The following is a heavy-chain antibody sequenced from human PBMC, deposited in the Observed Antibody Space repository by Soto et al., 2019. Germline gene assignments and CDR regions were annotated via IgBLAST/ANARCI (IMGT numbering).Heavy chain of an antibody. CDR2: IYYRGNT. CDR1: GGSISSGDYY. V-gene: IGHV4-30-4*01. CDR3: ARGPSLYCSGGSCSPFDY. J-gene: IGHJ4*02. D-gene: IGHD2-15*01. Sequence: NPSETLSLTCTVSGGSISSGDYYWRWIRQPPGKGLEWIGFIYYRGNTNYNPPLRSRLIISVDTSKNQFSLKLNSVTAADTAIYYCARGPSLYCSGGSCSPFDYWGQGALVTVSS.